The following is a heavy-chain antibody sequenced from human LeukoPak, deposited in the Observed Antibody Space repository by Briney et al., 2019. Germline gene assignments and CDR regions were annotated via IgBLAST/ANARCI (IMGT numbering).Heavy chain of an antibody. J-gene: IGHJ4*02. CDR1: GGSFSGYY. CDR3: ARGPGFGYYPGY. Sequence: SETLSLTCAVYGGSFSGYYWSWIRQPPGKGLEWIGEINHSGSTNYNPSLKSRVTISVDTSKNQFSLKLSSVTAVDTAVYYCARGPGFGYYPGYWGQGALVTVSS. V-gene: IGHV4-34*01. CDR2: INHSGST. D-gene: IGHD3-22*01.